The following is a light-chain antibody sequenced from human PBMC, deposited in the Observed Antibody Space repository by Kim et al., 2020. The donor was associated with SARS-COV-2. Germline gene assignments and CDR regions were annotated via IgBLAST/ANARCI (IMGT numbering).Light chain of an antibody. Sequence: SASVGDRVTITCRTSQGIASYLNWYQYKPGKAPRLLISAVSNLQAGVPSRFSGSESGTEFTLTILSLQPEDSAVYYCQQSYSVPYNFGPGTKLEI. V-gene: IGKV1-39*01. CDR2: AVS. CDR3: QQSYSVPYN. J-gene: IGKJ2*01. CDR1: QGIASY.